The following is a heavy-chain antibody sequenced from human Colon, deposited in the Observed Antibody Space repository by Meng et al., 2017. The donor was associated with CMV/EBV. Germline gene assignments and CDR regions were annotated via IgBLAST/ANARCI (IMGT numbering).Heavy chain of an antibody. CDR2: NYWNDDK. CDR3: AHAESNGNLAY. Sequence: SGPTLVKPTQTLTLTCTFSGFSLRTGGVGVGWIRQPPGKALEWLALNYWNDDKRFSPSLMSRLTITKDTSKNQVVLTMTNMDPVDTATYYCAHAESNGNLAYWGQGTLVTVSS. D-gene: IGHD5-18*01. J-gene: IGHJ4*02. CDR1: GFSLRTGGVG. V-gene: IGHV2-5*01.